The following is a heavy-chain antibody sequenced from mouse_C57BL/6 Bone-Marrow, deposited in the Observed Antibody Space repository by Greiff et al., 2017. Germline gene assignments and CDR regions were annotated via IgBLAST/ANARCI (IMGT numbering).Heavy chain of an antibody. Sequence: QVQLQQPGAELVQPGASVKLSCKASGYTFTSYWMHWVQQRPGRGLEWIGRIDPNSGGTKYNEKFKSKATLTVDKPSSTAYMQLSSLTSEDSAVYYCARSRRLRRGGAMDYWGQGTSVTVSS. V-gene: IGHV1-72*01. J-gene: IGHJ4*01. CDR1: GYTFTSYW. D-gene: IGHD2-4*01. CDR3: ARSRRLRRGGAMDY. CDR2: IDPNSGGT.